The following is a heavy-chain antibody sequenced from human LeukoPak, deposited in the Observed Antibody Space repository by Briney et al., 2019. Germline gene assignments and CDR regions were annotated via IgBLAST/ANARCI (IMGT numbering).Heavy chain of an antibody. CDR1: GYTFTGYY. V-gene: IGHV1-2*02. Sequence: GASVKVSCKASGYTFTGYYMHWVRQAPGQGPEWMGWINPNSGGTNYAQKFQGRVTMTRDTSISTAYMELYRLRSDDTAVYYCARGPTMIVVVTEDPWGEGTLVTVSS. D-gene: IGHD3-22*01. CDR2: INPNSGGT. CDR3: ARGPTMIVVVTEDP. J-gene: IGHJ5*02.